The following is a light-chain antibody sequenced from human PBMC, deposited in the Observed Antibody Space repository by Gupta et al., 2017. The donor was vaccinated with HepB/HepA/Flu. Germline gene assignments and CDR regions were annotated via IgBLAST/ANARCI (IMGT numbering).Light chain of an antibody. CDR2: RRD. Sequence: SLLPHPPSAPGPPGPRVTISCSGTSSNVGTNAFTWYHQLPGTAPNLLMFRRDLRHSGVPNRFSGAKDGTTASPPTIGLQTEDEADYYCANWDASRNSLVFGGGTRLTVL. J-gene: IGLJ3*02. CDR1: SSNVGTNA. CDR3: ANWDASRNSLV. V-gene: IGLV1-44*01.